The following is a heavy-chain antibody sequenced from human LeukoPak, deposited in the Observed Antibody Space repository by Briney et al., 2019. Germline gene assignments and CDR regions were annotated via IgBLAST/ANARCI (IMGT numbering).Heavy chain of an antibody. CDR3: ARRRAMVRGVGDAFDI. CDR1: GGSISSCY. V-gene: IGHV4-59*12. Sequence: SETLSLTCTVSGGSISSCYWSWIRQPPGKGLEWIGYIYYSGSTNYNPSLKSRVTMSVDTSKNQFSLRLSSVTAADTAVYYCARRRAMVRGVGDAFDIWGQGTMVTVSS. CDR2: IYYSGST. J-gene: IGHJ3*02. D-gene: IGHD3-10*01.